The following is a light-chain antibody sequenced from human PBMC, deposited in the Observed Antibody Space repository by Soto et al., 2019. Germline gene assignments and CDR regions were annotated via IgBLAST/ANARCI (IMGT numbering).Light chain of an antibody. CDR2: DVS. CDR1: SSDVGGYNY. Sequence: QSALTQPRSVSGSPGQSVTISCTGTSSDVGGYNYVSWYQQHPGKAPKLMIHDVSKRPSGVPDRFSGSKSGNTASLTISGLQAEDEADYYCCSYAGSYTCVVFGGGTKVTVL. CDR3: CSYAGSYTCVV. V-gene: IGLV2-11*01. J-gene: IGLJ2*01.